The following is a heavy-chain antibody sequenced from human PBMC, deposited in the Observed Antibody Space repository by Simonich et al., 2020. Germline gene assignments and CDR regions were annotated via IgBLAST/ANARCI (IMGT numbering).Heavy chain of an antibody. D-gene: IGHD3-16*01. CDR3: AREQDRGGAFDI. CDR2: IKRMSSYI. J-gene: IGHJ3*02. CDR1: GFTFSSYS. V-gene: IGHV3-21*01. Sequence: EVQLVESGGGLVKPGGSLRLSCAASGFTFSSYSMNWVRQAPGKGLEWVSSIKRMSSYIYYADSVKGRFTISRDNAKNSLYLQMNSLRAEDTAVYYCAREQDRGGAFDIWGQGTMVTVSS.